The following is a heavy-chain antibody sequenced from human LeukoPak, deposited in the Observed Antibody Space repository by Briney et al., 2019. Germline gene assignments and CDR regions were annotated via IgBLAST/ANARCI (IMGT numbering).Heavy chain of an antibody. CDR1: GFTFSGSA. Sequence: GGSLRLSCAASGFTFSGSAMHWVRQASGKGLEWVGRIRSKANSYATAYAASVKGRFTISRDDSKNTAYLQMNSLKTEDTAVYYCTPTSTDMGVWGKGTTVTVSS. V-gene: IGHV3-73*01. D-gene: IGHD2-2*01. CDR3: TPTSTDMGV. CDR2: IRSKANSYAT. J-gene: IGHJ6*03.